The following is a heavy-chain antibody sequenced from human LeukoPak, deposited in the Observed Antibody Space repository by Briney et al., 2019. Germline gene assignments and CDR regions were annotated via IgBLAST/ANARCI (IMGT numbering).Heavy chain of an antibody. D-gene: IGHD3-10*01. V-gene: IGHV3-23*01. CDR1: GFTFSSYA. CDR3: ASNYYGSGSYYNADDY. J-gene: IGHJ4*02. CDR2: ISYSGGST. Sequence: GGSLRPSCAASGFTFSSYAMSWVRQAPGKGLDWVSAISYSGGSTYYVDSVKGRFTISRDNAKNSLYLQMNSLRAEDTAVYYCASNYYGSGSYYNADDYWGQGTLVTVSS.